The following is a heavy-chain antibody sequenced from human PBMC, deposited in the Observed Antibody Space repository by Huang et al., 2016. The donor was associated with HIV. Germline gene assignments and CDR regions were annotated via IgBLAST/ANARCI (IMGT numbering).Heavy chain of an antibody. J-gene: IGHJ4*02. CDR3: ARTKGEFDF. V-gene: IGHV1-18*04. Sequence: QIHLVQSGPEVKQPGASVMVSCKASGYKFHIYEITWVRQTPGQGLEWMGWISGDNVSTRFAQKFQDRLTMTTDVSTSTAYLELRSLRLDDTAVYYCARTKGEFDFWGQGALVTVSS. D-gene: IGHD3-16*01. CDR2: ISGDNVST. CDR1: GYKFHIYE.